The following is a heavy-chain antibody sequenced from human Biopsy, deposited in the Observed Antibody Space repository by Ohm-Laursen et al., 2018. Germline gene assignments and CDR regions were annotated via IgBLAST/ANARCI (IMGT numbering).Heavy chain of an antibody. V-gene: IGHV3-21*04. CDR2: ISTSSTYI. Sequence: GSLRLSCSASGFTFSSYSMNWVRQAPGKGLEWVSSISTSSTYIYYADSVKGRFSISRDDALNSLYLQMNSLRAEDTAVYYCARDWNSGWRLPGMVNYYYNGMDVWGQGTTVTVSS. D-gene: IGHD5-18*01. CDR1: GFTFSSYS. CDR3: ARDWNSGWRLPGMVNYYYNGMDV. J-gene: IGHJ6*02.